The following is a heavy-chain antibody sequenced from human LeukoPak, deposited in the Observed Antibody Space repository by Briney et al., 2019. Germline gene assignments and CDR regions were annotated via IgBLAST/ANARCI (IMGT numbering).Heavy chain of an antibody. D-gene: IGHD6-19*01. J-gene: IGHJ3*02. CDR2: ISGSGGDT. CDR3: AKSWRSGSLSGAFDI. V-gene: IGHV3-23*01. CDR1: GFIFSSYA. Sequence: PGGSLRLSCAASGFIFSSYAMSWVRQAPGKGLEWVSSISGSGGDTYYAGSVKGRFTISRDNSKNTLYLQMNSLRAEDTAVYYCAKSWRSGSLSGAFDIWGQGTMVTVSS.